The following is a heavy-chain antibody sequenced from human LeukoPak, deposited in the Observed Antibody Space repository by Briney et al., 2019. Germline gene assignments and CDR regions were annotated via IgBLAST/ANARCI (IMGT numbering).Heavy chain of an antibody. CDR2: IYYSGST. CDR1: GDSISSSSYY. Sequence: PSETLSLTCTVSGDSISSSSYYWGWIRQPPGKGLEWIGSIYYSGSTYYNPSLKSRVTISVDTSKNQFSLKLSSVTAVDTAVYYCARDITGSFDYWGQGNLVTVSS. J-gene: IGHJ4*02. V-gene: IGHV4-39*07. D-gene: IGHD1-14*01. CDR3: ARDITGSFDY.